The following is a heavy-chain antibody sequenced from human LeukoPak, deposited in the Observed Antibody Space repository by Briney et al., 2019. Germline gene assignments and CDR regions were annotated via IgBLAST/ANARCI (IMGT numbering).Heavy chain of an antibody. CDR1: GGSIINSNNYF. J-gene: IGHJ4*02. CDR3: ARRGDGYSYDY. V-gene: IGHV4-39*01. D-gene: IGHD5-18*01. CDR2: VHHGGST. Sequence: PSETLSLTCTVSGGSIINSNNYFWGWIRQPPGEGLEWIGSVHHGGSTSYKPSLKSRITVSVDTSKNQFSLKLSSLTAADMAVYYCARRGDGYSYDYWGQGTPVTVSS.